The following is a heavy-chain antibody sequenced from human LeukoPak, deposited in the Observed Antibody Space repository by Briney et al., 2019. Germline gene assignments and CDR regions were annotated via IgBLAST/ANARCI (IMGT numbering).Heavy chain of an antibody. CDR1: GGSISSYY. J-gene: IGHJ5*02. V-gene: IGHV4-59*08. CDR3: ARQAPDWFDP. Sequence: ASETLSLTCTVSGGSISSYYWSWIRQPPGKGLEWIGYIYHSGSTYYNPSLKSRVTISVDTSKNQFSLKLSSVTAADTAVYYCARQAPDWFDPWGQGTLVTVSS. CDR2: IYHSGST.